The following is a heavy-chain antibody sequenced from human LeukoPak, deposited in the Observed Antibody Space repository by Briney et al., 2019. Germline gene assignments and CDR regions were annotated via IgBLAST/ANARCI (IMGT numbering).Heavy chain of an antibody. CDR1: GYSISSGYY. Sequence: SETLSLTCAVSGYSISSGYYWGWIRQPPGKGLEWIGSIYHSGSTYYNPSLKSRVTISVDTSKNQFSLKLSSVTAADTAVYYCARCGTYYYDSSGNDWFDPWGQGTLVTVSS. D-gene: IGHD3-22*01. J-gene: IGHJ5*02. CDR3: ARCGTYYYDSSGNDWFDP. V-gene: IGHV4-38-2*01. CDR2: IYHSGST.